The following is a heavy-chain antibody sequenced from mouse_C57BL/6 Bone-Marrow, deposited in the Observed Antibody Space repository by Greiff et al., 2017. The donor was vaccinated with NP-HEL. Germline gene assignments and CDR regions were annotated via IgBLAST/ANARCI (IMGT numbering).Heavy chain of an antibody. V-gene: IGHV1-5*01. D-gene: IGHD1-1*01. CDR3: TRGTTVVGDY. Sequence: DVKLQESGTVLARPGASVKMSCKTSGYTFTSYWMHWVKQRPGQGLEWIWAIYPGNSDTSYNQKFKGKAKLTAVTSASPAYLELSSLTNEDSAVYYCTRGTTVVGDYWGQGTTLTVSS. CDR2: IYPGNSDT. CDR1: GYTFTSYW. J-gene: IGHJ2*01.